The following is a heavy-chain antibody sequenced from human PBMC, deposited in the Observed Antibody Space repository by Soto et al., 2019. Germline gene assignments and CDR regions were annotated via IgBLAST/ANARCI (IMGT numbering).Heavy chain of an antibody. J-gene: IGHJ3*01. D-gene: IGHD2-15*01. V-gene: IGHV5-10-1*01. CDR2: IDPTDSFT. CDR3: ARPASGGSRDAFDV. CDR1: GNKFATFW. Sequence: ESLQVSCKVCGNKFATFWLNWVRQTPGKGLEWLGRIDPTDSFTNYSPPFEGHVTISVDRSISTAYLQWNSLQASDTAIYYCARPASGGSRDAFDVWGQGTTVTVSS.